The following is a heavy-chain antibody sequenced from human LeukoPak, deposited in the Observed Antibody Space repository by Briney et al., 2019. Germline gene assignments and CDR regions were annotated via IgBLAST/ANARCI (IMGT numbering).Heavy chain of an antibody. CDR3: AKDSRPGRFVEWFPGVDY. J-gene: IGHJ4*02. V-gene: IGHV3-30*02. CDR1: GFTFSSYG. D-gene: IGHD3-3*01. Sequence: GGSLRLSCAASGFTFSSYGMHWVRQAPGKGLAWVALIRYDGSNKYYADSVKGRFTISRDNSTNTLYLQMNSLRAEDTAVYDCAKDSRPGRFVEWFPGVDYWGQGTLVTVSS. CDR2: IRYDGSNK.